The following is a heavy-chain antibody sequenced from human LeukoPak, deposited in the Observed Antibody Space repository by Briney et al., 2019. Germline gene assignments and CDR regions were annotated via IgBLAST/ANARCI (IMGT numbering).Heavy chain of an antibody. D-gene: IGHD3-22*01. CDR3: AKDLVLARDYYDSSGYYNWFDP. V-gene: IGHV3-23*01. CDR1: GFTFSSYA. CDR2: ISGSGGST. Sequence: GGSLRLSCAASGFTFSSYAMSWVRQAPGKGLEWVSAISGSGGSTYYADSVKGRFTISRDNSKNTLYLQMNSLRAEDTAVYYCAKDLVLARDYYDSSGYYNWFDPWGQGTLVTVSS. J-gene: IGHJ5*02.